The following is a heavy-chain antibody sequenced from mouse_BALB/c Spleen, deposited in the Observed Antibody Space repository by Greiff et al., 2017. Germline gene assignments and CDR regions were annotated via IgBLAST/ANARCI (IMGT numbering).Heavy chain of an antibody. Sequence: EVKLMESGGGLVKPGGSLKLSCAASGFAFSSYDMSWVRQTPEKRLEWVAYISSGGGSTYYPDTVKGRFTISRDNAKNTLYLQMSSLKSEDTAMYYCARQGVRRDYFDYWGQGTTLTVSS. CDR3: ARQGVRRDYFDY. D-gene: IGHD2-14*01. V-gene: IGHV5-12-1*01. CDR2: ISSGGGST. CDR1: GFAFSSYD. J-gene: IGHJ2*01.